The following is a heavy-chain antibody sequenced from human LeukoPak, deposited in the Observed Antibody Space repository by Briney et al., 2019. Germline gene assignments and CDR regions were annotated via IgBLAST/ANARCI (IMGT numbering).Heavy chain of an antibody. D-gene: IGHD6-13*01. Sequence: PSETLSLTCTVSGGSISSYYWSWIRQPAGKGLEWIGRIYTSGSTNYNPSLKSRVTMSVDTSKNQFSLKLSSVTAADTAVYYCARGGLYSSRDYYMDVWGKGTTVTVSS. J-gene: IGHJ6*03. CDR2: IYTSGST. CDR3: ARGGLYSSRDYYMDV. V-gene: IGHV4-4*07. CDR1: GGSISSYY.